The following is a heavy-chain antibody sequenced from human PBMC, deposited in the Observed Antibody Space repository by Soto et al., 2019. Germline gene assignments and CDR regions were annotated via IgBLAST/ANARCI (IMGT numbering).Heavy chain of an antibody. D-gene: IGHD2-21*02. V-gene: IGHV4-39*01. CDR2: IYYSGRT. J-gene: IGHJ4*02. CDR1: GESISSSSYY. Sequence: PXETLSVTCIVSGESISSSSYYWGWIRQPPGKGLEWIGSIYYSGRTYYNPSFKSRVTISIDTSKNQFSLKLSSVTATDTAVYYCARQRTTVVTQAYFDHWGQGALVTVSS. CDR3: ARQRTTVVTQAYFDH.